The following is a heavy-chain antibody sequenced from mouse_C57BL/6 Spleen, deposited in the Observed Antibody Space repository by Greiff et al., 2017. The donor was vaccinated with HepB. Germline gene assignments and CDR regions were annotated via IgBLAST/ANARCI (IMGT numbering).Heavy chain of an antibody. J-gene: IGHJ4*01. D-gene: IGHD2-4*01. CDR2: IYPGDGDT. CDR1: GYAFSSSW. V-gene: IGHV1-82*01. CDR3: ARKDYEDYAMDY. Sequence: QVQLKESGPELVKPGASVKISCKASGYAFSSSWMNWVKQRPGKGLEWIGRIYPGDGDTNYNGKFKGKATLTADKSSSTAYMQLSSLTSEDSAVYFCARKDYEDYAMDYWGQGTSVTVSS.